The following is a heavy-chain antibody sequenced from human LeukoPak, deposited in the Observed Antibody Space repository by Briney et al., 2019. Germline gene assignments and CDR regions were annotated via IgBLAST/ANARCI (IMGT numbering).Heavy chain of an antibody. J-gene: IGHJ5*02. CDR1: GYSFTNYW. V-gene: IGHV5-51*01. D-gene: IGHD5-18*01. CDR3: AKHLRLWQIWFDP. CDR2: IYPGDSDT. Sequence: GESLKISCKGSGYSFTNYWIGWVRQMPGKGPERMGIIYPGDSDTRYSPSFQGQVTIPADQSISTAYLQWSSLKASDTAMYYCAKHLRLWQIWFDPWGQGTLVTVSS.